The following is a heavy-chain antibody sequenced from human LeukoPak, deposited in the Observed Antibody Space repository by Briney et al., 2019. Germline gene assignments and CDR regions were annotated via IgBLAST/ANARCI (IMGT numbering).Heavy chain of an antibody. D-gene: IGHD3-22*01. J-gene: IGHJ4*02. Sequence: GASVKVSCKASGYTFTGYYMHWVRQAPGQGLEWMGWINPNSGGTNYAQKFQGRVTMTRDTSISTAYMELSRLRSDDTAVYYCARSSTAVVCYFDYWGQGTLVTVSS. CDR2: INPNSGGT. CDR3: ARSSTAVVCYFDY. CDR1: GYTFTGYY. V-gene: IGHV1-2*02.